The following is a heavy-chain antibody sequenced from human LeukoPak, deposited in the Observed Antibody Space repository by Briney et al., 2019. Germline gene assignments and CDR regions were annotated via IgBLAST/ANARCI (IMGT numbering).Heavy chain of an antibody. CDR1: GFTFSSYG. Sequence: PGGSLRLSCAASGFTFSSYGMSWVRQAPGKGLEWVSAISGSGGSTYYADSVKGRFTISRDNSKNTPYLQMNSLRAEDKAVYYCVTEVSGSFPTWGQGTLVTVSS. CDR2: ISGSGGST. V-gene: IGHV3-23*01. CDR3: VTEVSGSFPT. D-gene: IGHD1-26*01. J-gene: IGHJ4*02.